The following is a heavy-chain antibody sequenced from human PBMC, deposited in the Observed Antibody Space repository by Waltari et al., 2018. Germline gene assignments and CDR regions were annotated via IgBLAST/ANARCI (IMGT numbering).Heavy chain of an antibody. Sequence: QVQLQQWGAGLLKPSETLSLTCAVYGGSFSGYYWSWIRQPPGKGLEWIGEINHSGSTNYNPSLKSRVTISVDTSKNQFSLKLSSVTAAETAVYYCASIPGVHYYYGMDVWGQGTTVTVSS. V-gene: IGHV4-34*01. CDR2: INHSGST. D-gene: IGHD2-21*01. CDR1: GGSFSGYY. J-gene: IGHJ6*02. CDR3: ASIPGVHYYYGMDV.